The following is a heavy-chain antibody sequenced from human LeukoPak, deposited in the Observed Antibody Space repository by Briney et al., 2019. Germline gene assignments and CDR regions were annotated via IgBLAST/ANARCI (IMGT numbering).Heavy chain of an antibody. D-gene: IGHD3-3*01. CDR1: GFTFSSYA. V-gene: IGHV3-23*01. CDR3: AKDGDYDFWSGPIDAFDI. Sequence: GGALRLSCAASGFTFSSYAMSWGRQAPGEGVEWGSAISGSGGSTYYADSVKGQFTISRENSKNTLYLQMNSLRAEDTAVYYCAKDGDYDFWSGPIDAFDIWGQGTMVTVSS. CDR2: ISGSGGST. J-gene: IGHJ3*02.